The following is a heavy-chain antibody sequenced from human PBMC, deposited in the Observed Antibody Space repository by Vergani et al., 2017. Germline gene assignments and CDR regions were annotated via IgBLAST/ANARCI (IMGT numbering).Heavy chain of an antibody. CDR2: IYYSGST. Sequence: QVQLQESGPGLVKPSETLSLTCTVSGGSISSYYWSWIRQPPGKGLEWIGYIYYSGSTNYNPSLKSRVTISVDTSKNQFSLKLSSVTAADTAVYYCARAAAGRDWYYYYYMDVWGKXP. CDR3: ARAAAGRDWYYYYYMDV. D-gene: IGHD6-13*01. CDR1: GGSISSYY. J-gene: IGHJ6*03. V-gene: IGHV4-59*01.